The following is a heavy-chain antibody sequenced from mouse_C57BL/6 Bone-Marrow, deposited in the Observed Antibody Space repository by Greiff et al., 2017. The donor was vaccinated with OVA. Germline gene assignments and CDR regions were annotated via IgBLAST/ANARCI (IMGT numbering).Heavy chain of an antibody. CDR1: GYAFSSYW. Sequence: VQLVESGAELVKPGASVKISCKASGYAFSSYWMNWVKQRPGKGLEWIGQIYPGDGDTNYNGKFKGKATLTADKSSSTAYMQLSSLTSEDSAVYFCARFIYYDYDYWGQGTTLTVSS. CDR3: ARFIYYDYDY. J-gene: IGHJ2*01. CDR2: IYPGDGDT. D-gene: IGHD2-4*01. V-gene: IGHV1-80*01.